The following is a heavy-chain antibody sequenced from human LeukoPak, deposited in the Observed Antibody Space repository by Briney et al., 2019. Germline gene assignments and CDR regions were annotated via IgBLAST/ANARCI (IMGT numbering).Heavy chain of an antibody. V-gene: IGHV4-59*12. CDR2: IYYSGTT. CDR1: GGSISSYY. Sequence: PSETLSLTCTVSGGSISSYYWSWIRQPPGKGLEWIGYIYYSGTTNYNPSLKSRVTISVDTSKNQFSLKLSSVTAADTAVYYCARGRRGYDFWSGPDYWGQGTLVTVSS. D-gene: IGHD3-3*01. J-gene: IGHJ4*02. CDR3: ARGRRGYDFWSGPDY.